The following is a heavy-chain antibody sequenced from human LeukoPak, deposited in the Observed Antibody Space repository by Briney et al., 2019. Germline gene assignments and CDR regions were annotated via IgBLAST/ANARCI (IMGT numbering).Heavy chain of an antibody. V-gene: IGHV3-23*01. J-gene: IGHJ4*02. CDR1: GFTFSSYG. Sequence: GGTLRLSCAASGFTFSSYGMSWVRQAPGKGLEWVSTISGSGGSTYYADSVKGRFTISRDNSKNTLYLQMNSLKTEDTAVYYCTRQTYYYDSSGYLVDYWGQGTLVTVSS. CDR2: ISGSGGST. D-gene: IGHD3-22*01. CDR3: TRQTYYYDSSGYLVDY.